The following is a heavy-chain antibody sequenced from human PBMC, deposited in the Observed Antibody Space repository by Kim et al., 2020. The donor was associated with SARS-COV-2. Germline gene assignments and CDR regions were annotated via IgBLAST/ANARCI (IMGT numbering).Heavy chain of an antibody. J-gene: IGHJ6*02. CDR1: GFTFSSYG. CDR3: AIDRAGTGDYYGMDI. D-gene: IGHD1-1*01. CDR2: IWVDGINQ. V-gene: IGHV3-33*08. Sequence: GGSLRLSCAASGFTFSSYGMHWVRQAPGKGLEWVATIWVDGINQSYLDSVKGRFTISRDNPKNTLFLQMNSLKTEDTAVYYCAIDRAGTGDYYGMDIWGQGTTFIVSS.